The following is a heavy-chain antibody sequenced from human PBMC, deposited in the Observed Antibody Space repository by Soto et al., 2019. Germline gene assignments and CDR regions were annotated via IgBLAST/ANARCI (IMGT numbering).Heavy chain of an antibody. D-gene: IGHD2-15*01. CDR1: GYTFTSYG. Sequence: ASVKVSCKASGYTFTSYGISWVRQASGQGLEWMGWISAYNGNTNYAQKLQGRVTMTTDTSTSTAYMELSSLRSEDTAVYYCASQVVVVAATSYYYYYGMDVWGQGTTVTVSS. V-gene: IGHV1-18*01. J-gene: IGHJ6*02. CDR2: ISAYNGNT. CDR3: ASQVVVVAATSYYYYYGMDV.